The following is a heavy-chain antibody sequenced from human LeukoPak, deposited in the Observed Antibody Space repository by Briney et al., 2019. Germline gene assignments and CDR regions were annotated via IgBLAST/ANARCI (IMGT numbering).Heavy chain of an antibody. Sequence: GGSLRLSCAASGFTFSTYVMHWVRQAPGKGLEWVAVISKDGSNEDYANSVKGRFSISRDNSKNTLFLQMNSLRVEDTAVYYCARESVARGLFDYWGQGTLVTVSS. J-gene: IGHJ4*02. CDR3: ARESVARGLFDY. D-gene: IGHD5-12*01. CDR1: GFTFSTYV. V-gene: IGHV3-30*04. CDR2: ISKDGSNE.